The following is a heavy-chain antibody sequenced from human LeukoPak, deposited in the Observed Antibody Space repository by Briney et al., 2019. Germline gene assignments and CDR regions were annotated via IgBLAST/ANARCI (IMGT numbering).Heavy chain of an antibody. D-gene: IGHD2-2*02. J-gene: IGHJ4*02. V-gene: IGHV3-48*03. CDR1: GFTFSSYE. CDR3: ARGAVVVPAAIVGDY. Sequence: GGSLRLSCAASGFTFSSYEMNWVRQAPGKGLEWVSYISSSGSTIYYADSVKGRFTISRDNAKNSLYLQMNSLRAKDTAVYYCARGAVVVPAAIVGDYWGQGTLVTVSS. CDR2: ISSSGSTI.